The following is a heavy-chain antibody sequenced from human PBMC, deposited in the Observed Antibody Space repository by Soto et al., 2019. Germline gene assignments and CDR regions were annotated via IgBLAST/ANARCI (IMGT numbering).Heavy chain of an antibody. J-gene: IGHJ4*02. CDR1: GGSISSGGYY. Sequence: PSETLSLTCTVSGGSISSGGYYWSWIRQHPGKGLEWIGYIYYSGSTYYNPSLKSRVTISVDTSKNQFSLELSSVTAADTAVYYCARGVVVAATNDYWGQGTLVTVSS. D-gene: IGHD2-15*01. CDR3: ARGVVVAATNDY. CDR2: IYYSGST. V-gene: IGHV4-31*03.